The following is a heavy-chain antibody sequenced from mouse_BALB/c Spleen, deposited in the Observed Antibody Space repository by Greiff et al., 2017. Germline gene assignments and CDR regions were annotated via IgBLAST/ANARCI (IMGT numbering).Heavy chain of an antibody. J-gene: IGHJ2*01. Sequence: EVKLQESGPGLVKPSQSLSLTCSVTGYSFTSGYSWNWIRQFPGNKLEWMGYISYDGSNDYNPSLKNRISITHDTSKNQFFLKLNSVTPEDTATYYCARDHYGTYFDYWGQGTTLTVSA. CDR3: ARDHYGTYFDY. D-gene: IGHD1-1*01. CDR1: GYSFTSGYS. V-gene: IGHV3-6*02. CDR2: ISYDGSN.